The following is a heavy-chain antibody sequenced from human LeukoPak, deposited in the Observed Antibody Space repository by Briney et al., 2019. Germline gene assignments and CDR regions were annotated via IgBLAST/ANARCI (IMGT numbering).Heavy chain of an antibody. Sequence: GGSLRLSCTASGFIFTSYGMNWVRQAPGKGLEWVSYISSSGSNIFYADSVKGRFTISRDQAKDSVFLQMNSLRAEDTALYFCARDAVMGATPFYFDSRGQGALVTVSS. V-gene: IGHV3-21*04. J-gene: IGHJ4*02. CDR1: GFIFTSYG. D-gene: IGHD2-15*01. CDR3: ARDAVMGATPFYFDS. CDR2: ISSSGSNI.